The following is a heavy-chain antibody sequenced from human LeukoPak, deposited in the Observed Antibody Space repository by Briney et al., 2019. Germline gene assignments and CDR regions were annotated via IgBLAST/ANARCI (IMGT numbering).Heavy chain of an antibody. J-gene: IGHJ4*02. D-gene: IGHD2-15*01. Sequence: ASVKVSCKASGYTFTSYDINWVRQATGQGLEWMGWMNPNSGNTGYAQKFQGRVTMTTDTSTSTAYMELRSLRSDGTAVYYCARAYCSGGSCYSFDYWGQGTLVTVSS. CDR2: MNPNSGNT. CDR1: GYTFTSYD. CDR3: ARAYCSGGSCYSFDY. V-gene: IGHV1-8*01.